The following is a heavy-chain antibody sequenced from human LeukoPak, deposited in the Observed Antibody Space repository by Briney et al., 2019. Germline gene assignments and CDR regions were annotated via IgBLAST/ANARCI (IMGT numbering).Heavy chain of an antibody. V-gene: IGHV5-51*01. CDR1: GYSFTSYW. J-gene: IGHJ3*02. CDR3: ARLWSVVVVADPDAFDI. Sequence: GESLEISCKGSGYSFTSYWIGWVRQMPGKGLEWMGIIYLGDSDTRYSPSFQGQVTISADKSISTAYLQWSSLKASDTAMYYCARLWSVVVVADPDAFDIWGQGTMVTVSS. D-gene: IGHD2-15*01. CDR2: IYLGDSDT.